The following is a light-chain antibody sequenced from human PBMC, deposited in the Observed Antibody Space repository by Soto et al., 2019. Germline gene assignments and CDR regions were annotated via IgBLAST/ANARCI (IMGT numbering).Light chain of an antibody. CDR2: DAS. CDR1: QDISNS. V-gene: IGKV1-33*01. Sequence: DIQMTQSPSSLSASVGDRVTITCQASQDISNSLNWYQQKQGKAPKRLIYDASNLETGVPSRFSGSSSGTHFTFIISSLRPADIATYYCQQYDDLPLTFGGGTKVEIK. CDR3: QQYDDLPLT. J-gene: IGKJ4*01.